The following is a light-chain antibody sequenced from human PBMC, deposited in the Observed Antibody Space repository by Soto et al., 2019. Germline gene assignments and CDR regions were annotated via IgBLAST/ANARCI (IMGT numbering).Light chain of an antibody. Sequence: EMVLTQSPGTLSLSPGERATLSCRASQSVRSSYLAWYPQKPGQAPRLLIYGASSRANGIPDRFSGSGSGSDFTLTISRLEPADCAVYYCQQYGSSPLTLGGGTKVEIK. J-gene: IGKJ4*01. CDR2: GAS. CDR1: QSVRSSY. CDR3: QQYGSSPLT. V-gene: IGKV3-20*01.